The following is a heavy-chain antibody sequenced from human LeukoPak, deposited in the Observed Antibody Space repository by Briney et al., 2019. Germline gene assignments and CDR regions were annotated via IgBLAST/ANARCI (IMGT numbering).Heavy chain of an antibody. CDR3: ARGKGTLSY. CDR1: GGSFSGFY. CDR2: INHGGYT. V-gene: IGHV4-34*01. J-gene: IGHJ4*02. Sequence: PSETLSLTCAVSGGSFSGFYWSWIRHPPGKGLEWIGEINHGGYTNYHPSLKSRVAISVDTSKKQFSLKLSSVTAADTAVYYCARGKGTLSYWGQGTLVSVSS.